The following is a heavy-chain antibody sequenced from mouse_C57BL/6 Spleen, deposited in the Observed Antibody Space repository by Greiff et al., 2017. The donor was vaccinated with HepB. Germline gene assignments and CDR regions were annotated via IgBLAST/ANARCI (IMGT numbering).Heavy chain of an antibody. J-gene: IGHJ4*01. CDR3: ARSRPIYYGNLYAMDY. D-gene: IGHD2-1*01. Sequence: VQLQQSDAELVKPGASVKISCKVSGYTFTDHTIHWMKQRPEQGLEWIGYIYPRDGSTKYNEKFKGKATLTADKSSSTAYMQRNSLTSEDSAVYFCARSRPIYYGNLYAMDYWGQGTSVTVSS. CDR1: GYTFTDHT. CDR2: IYPRDGST. V-gene: IGHV1-78*01.